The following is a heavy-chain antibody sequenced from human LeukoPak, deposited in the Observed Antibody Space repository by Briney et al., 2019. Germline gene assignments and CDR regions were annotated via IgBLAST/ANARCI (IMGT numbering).Heavy chain of an antibody. D-gene: IGHD3-22*01. J-gene: IGHJ3*02. V-gene: IGHV1-18*01. Sequence: ASVKVSCKASGYTFTSYGISWVRQAPGQGLEWMGWISAYNGNTNYAQKLQGRVTMTTDTSTSTAYMELRSLRSDDTAVYYCARVGRYYYACSGAFDIWGQGTMVTVSS. CDR3: ARVGRYYYACSGAFDI. CDR2: ISAYNGNT. CDR1: GYTFTSYG.